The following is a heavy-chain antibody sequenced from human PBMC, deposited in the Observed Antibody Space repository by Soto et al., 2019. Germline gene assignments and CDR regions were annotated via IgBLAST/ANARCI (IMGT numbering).Heavy chain of an antibody. D-gene: IGHD6-13*01. Sequence: GESLKISCKGSGYSFTNYWIGWVRQMPGKGLEWMGLVQPGESHIRYSPSFQGQVTISADKSISTTYLQWSSLKASDTAMYYCARTSSTWYMDVWGRGTTVTVSS. CDR1: GYSFTNYW. J-gene: IGHJ6*02. CDR2: VQPGESHI. V-gene: IGHV5-51*01. CDR3: ARTSSTWYMDV.